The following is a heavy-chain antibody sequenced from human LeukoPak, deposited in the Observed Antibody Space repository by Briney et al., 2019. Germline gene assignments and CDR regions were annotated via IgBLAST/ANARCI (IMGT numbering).Heavy chain of an antibody. CDR3: ARYYYDSSGYYYFDY. CDR2: ISGSGSST. V-gene: IGHV3-23*01. CDR1: GFTFSSHA. Sequence: GGSLRLSCAASGFTFSSHAMSWVRQAPGKGLEWVSGISGSGSSTYYADSVKGRFTISRDNSKNTLYLQMNSLRADDTAVYYCARYYYDSSGYYYFDYWGQGTLVAVSS. J-gene: IGHJ4*02. D-gene: IGHD3-22*01.